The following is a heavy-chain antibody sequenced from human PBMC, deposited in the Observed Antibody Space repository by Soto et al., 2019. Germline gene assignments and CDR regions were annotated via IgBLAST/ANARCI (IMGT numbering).Heavy chain of an antibody. D-gene: IGHD5-12*01. CDR2: ISYDGGST. V-gene: IGHV3-23*01. J-gene: IGHJ4*02. CDR1: GFTFSRYA. CDR3: GRVDVDGGPVIDY. Sequence: DVQLLESGGGLVQPGGSLRLSCAASGFTFSRYAMSWVRQAPGKGLEWVSAISYDGGSTYYADSVKGRFSISRDNSKKTLYLQMNSLRAEDTAVYYCGRVDVDGGPVIDYWGQGTLVTFSS.